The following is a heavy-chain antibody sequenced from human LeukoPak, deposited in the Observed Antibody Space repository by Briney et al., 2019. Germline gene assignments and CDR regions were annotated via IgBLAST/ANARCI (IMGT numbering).Heavy chain of an antibody. CDR1: GGSISSSSYY. CDR3: ARGARAARPWAGGATVDY. J-gene: IGHJ4*02. CDR2: INHSGST. Sequence: SETLSLTCTVSGGSISSSSYYWSWIRQPPGKGLEWIGEINHSGSTNYNPSLKSRVAISVDTSKNQFSLKLSSVTAADTAVYYCARGARAARPWAGGATVDYWGQGTLVTVSS. D-gene: IGHD6-6*01. V-gene: IGHV4-39*07.